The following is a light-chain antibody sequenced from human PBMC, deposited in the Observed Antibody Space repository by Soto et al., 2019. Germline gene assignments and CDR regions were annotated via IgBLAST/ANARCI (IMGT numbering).Light chain of an antibody. CDR1: QSVSSY. CDR2: HAS. J-gene: IGKJ4*01. CDR3: QQRGSWPLT. Sequence: EIVLTQSPGTLSLSPGERATLSCRASQSVSSYLAWYQQKPGQSPRLLIYHASNRATGIPARFSGSGSGTDFTLTISSLEPEDFAIYYCQQRGSWPLTFGGGTKVDIK. V-gene: IGKV3-11*01.